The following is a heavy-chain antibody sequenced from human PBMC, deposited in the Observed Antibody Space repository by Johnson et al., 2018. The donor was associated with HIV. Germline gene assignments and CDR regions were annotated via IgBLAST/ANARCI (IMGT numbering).Heavy chain of an antibody. CDR1: GFKLYEYD. J-gene: IGHJ3*02. CDR3: ARALDYYDTSGYLIRPRAFDI. V-gene: IGHV3-20*04. Sequence: VQLVESGGDVVRPGGSLRISCVASGFKLYEYDVSWVRQVPGKGLEWVSGINWSGGGTTYADSVKGRFTVSSDNAMNSLSLHMNSLRAEDTALYYCARALDYYDTSGYLIRPRAFDIWGQGTVVTVSS. D-gene: IGHD3-22*01. CDR2: INWSGGGT.